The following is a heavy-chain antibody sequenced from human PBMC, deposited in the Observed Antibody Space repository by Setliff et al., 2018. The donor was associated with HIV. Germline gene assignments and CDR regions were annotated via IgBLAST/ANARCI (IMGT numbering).Heavy chain of an antibody. CDR3: ARVRLYNTALDY. CDR2: IYSGGST. V-gene: IGHV3-66*02. Sequence: GGSLRLSCVASGFSFSNYGMSWVRQAPGKGLEWVSTIYSGGSTYHADSVKGRFTLSRGTSKNTLFLQMNSLRPEDTAVYYCARVRLYNTALDYWGQGTLVTVSS. CDR1: GFSFSNYG. D-gene: IGHD3-3*01. J-gene: IGHJ4*02.